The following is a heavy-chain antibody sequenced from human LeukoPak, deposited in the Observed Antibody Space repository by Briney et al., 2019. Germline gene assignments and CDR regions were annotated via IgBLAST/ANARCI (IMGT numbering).Heavy chain of an antibody. CDR1: GFTFSDYY. CDR3: ARGHVLLWFGELLGDAFDI. CDR2: ISSSGSTI. V-gene: IGHV3-11*01. Sequence: GGSLRLSCAASGFTFSDYYMSWIRQAPGKGLEWVSYISSSGSTIYYADSVKGRFTISGDNAKNSLYLQMNSLRAEDTAVYYCARGHVLLWFGELLGDAFDIWGQGTMVTVSS. D-gene: IGHD3-10*01. J-gene: IGHJ3*02.